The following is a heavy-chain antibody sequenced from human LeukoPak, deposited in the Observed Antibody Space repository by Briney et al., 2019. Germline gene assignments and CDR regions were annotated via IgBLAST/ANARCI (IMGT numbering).Heavy chain of an antibody. Sequence: SETLSLTYTVSGGSVSSGSYYWSWIRQPPGQGLEWIGYIYYSGSTNYNPSLKSRVTISVDTSKNQFSLKLNSVTAADTAVYYCARVNYYDSSGYYPYAFDIWGQGTMVTVSS. D-gene: IGHD3-22*01. J-gene: IGHJ3*02. V-gene: IGHV4-61*01. CDR3: ARVNYYDSSGYYPYAFDI. CDR2: IYYSGST. CDR1: GGSVSSGSYY.